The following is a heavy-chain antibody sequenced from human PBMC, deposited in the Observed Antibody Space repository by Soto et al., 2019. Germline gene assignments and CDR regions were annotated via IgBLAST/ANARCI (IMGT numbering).Heavy chain of an antibody. J-gene: IGHJ6*02. CDR2: IYTSGST. D-gene: IGHD4-17*01. Sequence: PSETLSLTCTVSGGSISSYYWSWIRQPAGKGLEWIGRIYTSGSTNYNPSLKSRVTMSVDTSKNQFSLKLSSVTAADTAVYYCARDDQDYGGNSRYYYYYGMDVWGQGTTVTVS. CDR1: GGSISSYY. CDR3: ARDDQDYGGNSRYYYYYGMDV. V-gene: IGHV4-4*07.